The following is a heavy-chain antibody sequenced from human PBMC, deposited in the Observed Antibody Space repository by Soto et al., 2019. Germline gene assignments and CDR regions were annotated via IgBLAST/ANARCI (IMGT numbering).Heavy chain of an antibody. V-gene: IGHV3-66*01. CDR1: GFTVSSNY. J-gene: IGHJ4*02. CDR3: AGSTGGSGNFSH. D-gene: IGHD3-10*01. CDR2: IYSGGTT. Sequence: EVQLVESGGGLVQPGGSLRLSCAASGFTVSSNYMSWVRQAPGKGLEWVSIIYSGGTTYYADSVKGRFTISRDNSKNTLYVQMSSLRAEDTAVYYCAGSTGGSGNFSHWGQGTLVTVSS.